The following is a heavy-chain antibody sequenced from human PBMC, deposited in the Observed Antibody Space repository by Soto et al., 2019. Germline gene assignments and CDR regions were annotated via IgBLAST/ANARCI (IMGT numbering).Heavy chain of an antibody. CDR3: ARDVNYDILTGYYYYYGMDV. D-gene: IGHD3-9*01. CDR2: VNPNSGNT. CDR1: RYTFTSYY. J-gene: IGHJ6*02. V-gene: IGHV1-8*01. Sequence: SVKVSYKGCRYTFTSYYINWVRQATVQGLEGMGWVNPNSGNTGYAQKFQGRVTMTRNTSISTAYMELSSLRSEDTAVYYCARDVNYDILTGYYYYYGMDVWGQGTTVTVSS.